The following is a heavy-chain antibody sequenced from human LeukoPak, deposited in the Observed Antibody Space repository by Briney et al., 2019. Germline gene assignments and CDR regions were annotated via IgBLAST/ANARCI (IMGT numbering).Heavy chain of an antibody. CDR3: AYGSGREGYMDV. Sequence: GGSLRLSCAASGFTFSSYWMHWVRQGPGKGLVWVSFISIDGSSTNYADSVKGRFTISRDNAKNTLYLQMNSLRAEDTAVYYCAYGSGREGYMDVWGKGTTVTVSS. V-gene: IGHV3-74*01. J-gene: IGHJ6*03. CDR2: ISIDGSST. CDR1: GFTFSSYW. D-gene: IGHD3-10*01.